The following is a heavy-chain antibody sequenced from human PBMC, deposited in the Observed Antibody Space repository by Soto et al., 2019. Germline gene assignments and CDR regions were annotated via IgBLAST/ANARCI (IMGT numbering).Heavy chain of an antibody. Sequence: EVQLLDSGGGLVQPGGSLRLSCAASGFTFSNYAMSWVRQAPGKGLEWVSGVGGSGDSTYYADSVKGRFTISRDTSKDTLYLQMNSLRAEQTAVYYCAKSPLGYCSGGSCYPPHYFDYWGQGTLVTVSS. CDR1: GFTFSNYA. J-gene: IGHJ4*02. CDR3: AKSPLGYCSGGSCYPPHYFDY. V-gene: IGHV3-23*01. D-gene: IGHD2-15*01. CDR2: VGGSGDST.